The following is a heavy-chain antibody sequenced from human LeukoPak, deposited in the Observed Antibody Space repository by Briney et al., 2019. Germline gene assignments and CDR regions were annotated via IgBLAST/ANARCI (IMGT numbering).Heavy chain of an antibody. CDR2: INPDSGGT. V-gene: IGHV1-2*02. J-gene: IGHJ5*02. Sequence: ASVKVSCKASGYTFTGYYMHWVRQAPGQGLEWMGWINPDSGGTNYAQKFQGRVTMTRDTSISTAYMEPSRLRSDDPAVYYCARGPGIVLMVYAPPTGFAPWGQGNLVTVSS. CDR1: GYTFTGYY. D-gene: IGHD2-8*01. CDR3: ARGPGIVLMVYAPPTGFAP.